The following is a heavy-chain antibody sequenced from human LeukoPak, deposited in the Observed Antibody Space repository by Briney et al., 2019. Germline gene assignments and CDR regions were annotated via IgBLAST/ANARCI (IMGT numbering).Heavy chain of an antibody. CDR3: ARDVLR. D-gene: IGHD3-10*02. CDR1: GFTFRTYA. V-gene: IGHV3-30*04. Sequence: GRSLRLSCAASGFTFRTYAMHWVRQAPGKGPEGVTFISGDGRNIGYADSVKGRFTISRDNCKNELYLQMNSLRVEDTAMYYCARDVLRGGQGTLVTVSS. J-gene: IGHJ4*02. CDR2: ISGDGRNI.